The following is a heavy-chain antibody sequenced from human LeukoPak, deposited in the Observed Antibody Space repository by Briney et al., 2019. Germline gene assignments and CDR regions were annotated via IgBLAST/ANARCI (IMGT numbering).Heavy chain of an antibody. CDR1: GGSISSSSYY. J-gene: IGHJ4*02. CDR3: ARGAERFGELSIGIDY. Sequence: PSETLSLTCTVSGGSISSSSYYWGWIRQPPGKGLEWIGSIYYSGSTYYNPSLKSRVTISVDTSKNQFSLKLSSVTAADTAVYYCARGAERFGELSIGIDYWGQGTLVTVSS. D-gene: IGHD3-10*01. CDR2: IYYSGST. V-gene: IGHV4-39*07.